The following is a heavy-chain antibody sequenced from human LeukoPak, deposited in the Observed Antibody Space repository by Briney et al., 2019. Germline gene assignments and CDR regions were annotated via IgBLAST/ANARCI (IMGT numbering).Heavy chain of an antibody. CDR3: AFWTQR. CDR2: TYYRSKWSS. CDR1: GDSVSSNGAA. V-gene: IGHV6-1*01. Sequence: SQTLSLTCAISGDSVSSNGAAWYWIRQSPSRGLEWLGRTYYRSKWSSDYAVSVKSRITINSDTSKNQISLQLNSVTPEDTAVYYCAFWTQRWGPGILVTVSS. J-gene: IGHJ4*02. D-gene: IGHD3/OR15-3a*01.